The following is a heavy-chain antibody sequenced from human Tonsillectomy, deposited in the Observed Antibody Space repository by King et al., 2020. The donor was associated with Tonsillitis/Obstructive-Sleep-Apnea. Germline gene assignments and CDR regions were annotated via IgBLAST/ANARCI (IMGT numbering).Heavy chain of an antibody. J-gene: IGHJ4*02. CDR1: GGSISSSRYY. V-gene: IGHV4-39*01. Sequence: QLQESGPGLVKPSETLSLTCTFSGGSISSSRYYWGCIRQPPGKGLEWSGSIDKSGSTYYIPSLKSLVTISVETSKTQFSRKLCSVTAADTAVYYCASGVLRGYSYGYGYWGQGTLVTVSS. CDR3: ASGVLRGYSYGYGY. CDR2: IDKSGST. D-gene: IGHD5-18*01.